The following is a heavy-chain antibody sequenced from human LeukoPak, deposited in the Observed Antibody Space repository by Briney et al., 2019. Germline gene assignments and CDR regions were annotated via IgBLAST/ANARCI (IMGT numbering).Heavy chain of an antibody. CDR2: ISSSSSYI. J-gene: IGHJ5*02. CDR1: GFTFSSYS. V-gene: IGHV3-21*01. CDR3: ARVGSYGDFRGWFDP. Sequence: GGSLRLSCAASGFTFSSYSMNWVRQAPGKGLEWVSSISSSSSYIYYADSVKGRFTISRDNAKNSLYLQMNSLRAEDTAVYYCARVGSYGDFRGWFDPWGQGTLVTVSS. D-gene: IGHD4-17*01.